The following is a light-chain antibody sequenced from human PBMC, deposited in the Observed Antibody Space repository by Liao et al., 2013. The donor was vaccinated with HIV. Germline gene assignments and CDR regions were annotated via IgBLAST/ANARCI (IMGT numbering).Light chain of an antibody. CDR1: KLGDKY. V-gene: IGLV3-1*01. Sequence: SYELTQPPSVSVSPGQTASISCSGDKLGDKYACWYQQIPGQSPVLVIYQDSKRPSGIPERFSGSNSGNTATLTISGTQAMDEADYYCQAWDSSNVVFGGGTKLTVL. J-gene: IGLJ2*01. CDR3: QAWDSSNVV. CDR2: QDS.